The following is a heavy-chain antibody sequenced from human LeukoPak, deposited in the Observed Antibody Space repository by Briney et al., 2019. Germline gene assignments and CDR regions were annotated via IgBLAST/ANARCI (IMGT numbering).Heavy chain of an antibody. CDR1: GFTFSSYS. CDR2: ISSSSTTI. Sequence: GGSLRLSCAASGFTFSSYSMMWVRQAPGKGLEWVSYISSSSTTIHYADSVRGRFTISRDNAENSLYLDMNNLGAEDTAVYFCVRGDNRDQWGQGTLVTVSS. V-gene: IGHV3-48*04. D-gene: IGHD2-2*01. CDR3: VRGDNRDQ. J-gene: IGHJ4*02.